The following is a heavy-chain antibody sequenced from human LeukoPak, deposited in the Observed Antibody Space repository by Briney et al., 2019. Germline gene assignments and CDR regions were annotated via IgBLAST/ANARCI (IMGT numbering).Heavy chain of an antibody. CDR2: ISYDGSNK. V-gene: IGHV3-30-3*01. CDR1: GFTFSSYA. D-gene: IGHD3-16*01. J-gene: IGHJ4*02. CDR3: TRDYTAFTG. Sequence: GGSLRLSCAASGFTFSSYAMHWVRQAPGKGLEWVAVISYDGSNKYYADSVKGRFTISRDNGRNSLYLQMNSLRVEDAAVYYCTRDYTAFTGWGQGTLVTVSS.